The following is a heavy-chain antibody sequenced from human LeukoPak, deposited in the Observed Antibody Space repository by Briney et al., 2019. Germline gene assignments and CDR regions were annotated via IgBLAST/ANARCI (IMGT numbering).Heavy chain of an antibody. Sequence: GGSLRLSCAASGFTFSRYWMSWVRQAPGKGLEWVASINQDESAKRYVDAVKGRFTISRDNAKTSLYLQMNSLRAEDTAAYYCARDNEDGYGDYGARFDPWGQGTLVTVSS. CDR3: ARDNEDGYGDYGARFDP. CDR2: INQDESAK. D-gene: IGHD4-17*01. V-gene: IGHV3-7*03. CDR1: GFTFSRYW. J-gene: IGHJ5*02.